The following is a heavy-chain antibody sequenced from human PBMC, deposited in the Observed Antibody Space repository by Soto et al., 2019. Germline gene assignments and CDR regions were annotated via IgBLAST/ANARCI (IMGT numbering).Heavy chain of an antibody. Sequence: EVQLVESGGGLVQPGGSLRLSCAASGFTFSTYWMTWVRRPPGKGLEWVANLDQDGSERYYVDSVRGRFTISRDNAKNSLYLPMNSLRAEDTAVYYCVCGGHLWVYWGQGTLFTVSP. D-gene: IGHD3-16*01. CDR1: GFTFSTYW. CDR2: LDQDGSER. CDR3: VCGGHLWVY. V-gene: IGHV3-7*01. J-gene: IGHJ4*02.